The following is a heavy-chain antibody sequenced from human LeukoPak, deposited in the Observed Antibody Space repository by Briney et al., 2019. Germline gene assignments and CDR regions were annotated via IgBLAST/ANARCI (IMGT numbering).Heavy chain of an antibody. CDR2: IYYSGST. V-gene: IGHV4-59*08. J-gene: IGHJ3*02. CDR3: ARHIVVVTANAFDI. D-gene: IGHD2-21*02. CDR1: GGSISSYY. Sequence: SETLSLTCTVSGGSISSYYWSWIRQPPGKGLEWIGNIYYSGSTNYNPSLKSRVTISVDTSMNQFSLTLSSVTAADTAVYYCARHIVVVTANAFDIWDQGTMVTVSS.